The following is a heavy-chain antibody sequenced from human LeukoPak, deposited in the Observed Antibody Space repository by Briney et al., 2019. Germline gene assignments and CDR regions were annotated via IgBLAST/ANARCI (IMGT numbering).Heavy chain of an antibody. Sequence: GRSLRLSCAASGFTFDDYAMHWVRQAPGKGLEWVSGISWNSGSIGYADSVKGRFTISRDNAKNSLYLQMNSLRAEDTALYYCAKDHVPGYSSGRFDYWGQGTLVTVSS. CDR3: AKDHVPGYSSGRFDY. D-gene: IGHD6-19*01. CDR2: ISWNSGSI. J-gene: IGHJ4*02. CDR1: GFTFDDYA. V-gene: IGHV3-9*01.